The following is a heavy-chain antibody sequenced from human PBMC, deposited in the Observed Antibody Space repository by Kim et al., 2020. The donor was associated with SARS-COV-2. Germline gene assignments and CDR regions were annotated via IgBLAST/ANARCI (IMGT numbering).Heavy chain of an antibody. CDR2: IYYSGST. V-gene: IGHV4-31*03. Sequence: TLSLTCTVSGGSISSGGYYWSWIRQHPGKGLEWIGYIYYSGSTYSNPSLRSRVTISVDTSKNKFSLKLSSVTAADTAVYYCARAIITMIVVVGGFDIWGQGTMVTVSS. CDR3: ARAIITMIVVVGGFDI. J-gene: IGHJ3*02. D-gene: IGHD3-22*01. CDR1: GGSISSGGYY.